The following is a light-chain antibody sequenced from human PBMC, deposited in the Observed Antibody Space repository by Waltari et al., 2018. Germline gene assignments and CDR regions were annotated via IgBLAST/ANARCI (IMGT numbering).Light chain of an antibody. Sequence: QSALTQPRSVSGSPGQSVTISCTGTSSDVGGYNYVSWYQQHPGKAPKLMIYDVTWRPSWGPDRFSGSKSGNTASLTISGLQAEDEADYYCCSYAGSYTFVVFGGGTKLTVL. V-gene: IGLV2-11*01. J-gene: IGLJ2*01. CDR1: SSDVGGYNY. CDR2: DVT. CDR3: CSYAGSYTFVV.